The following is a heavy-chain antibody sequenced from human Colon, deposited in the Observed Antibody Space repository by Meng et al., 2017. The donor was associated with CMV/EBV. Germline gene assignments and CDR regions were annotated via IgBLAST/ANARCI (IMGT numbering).Heavy chain of an antibody. Sequence: EVELLESGGGLRQRGGSLRLSCAASGFIFNNYALAWVRQAPGKGLEWVSSISASGATTYYADSVRGRFTISRDNSRDTVYLQMTSLRAEDTAVYYCATVTGTLDPFHYWGQGTLVTVAS. CDR1: GFIFNNYA. J-gene: IGHJ4*02. CDR2: ISASGATT. D-gene: IGHD1-1*01. CDR3: ATVTGTLDPFHY. V-gene: IGHV3-23*01.